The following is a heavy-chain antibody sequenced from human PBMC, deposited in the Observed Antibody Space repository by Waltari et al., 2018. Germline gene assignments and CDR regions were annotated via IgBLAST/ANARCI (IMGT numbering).Heavy chain of an antibody. V-gene: IGHV4-4*07. Sequence: QVQLQESGPGLVKPSETLSLTCTVSGGSISSYYWRWNRQPAGQGLEWIGRIYTSGSTNYNPSLKSRVTMSVDTSKNQFSLKLSSVTAADTAVYYCARDPRFPSLLSRSGWYFDLWGRGTLVTVSS. CDR3: ARDPRFPSLLSRSGWYFDL. J-gene: IGHJ2*01. CDR2: IYTSGST. CDR1: GGSISSYY. D-gene: IGHD2-15*01.